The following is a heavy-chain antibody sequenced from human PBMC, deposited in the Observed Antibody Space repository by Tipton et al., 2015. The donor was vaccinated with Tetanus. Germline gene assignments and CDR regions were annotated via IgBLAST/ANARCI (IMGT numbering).Heavy chain of an antibody. V-gene: IGHV3-11*01. CDR2: ISGSGTTL. Sequence: SLRLSCVASGFNLSDYYMSWIRQAPGTGLEWVSYISGSGTTLYSADSVKGRFTTSRDNAKKSLYLEMSSLTAEDTAVYYCARDIIRVGATRYFDHWGQGILVTVSS. J-gene: IGHJ4*02. D-gene: IGHD1-26*01. CDR1: GFNLSDYY. CDR3: ARDIIRVGATRYFDH.